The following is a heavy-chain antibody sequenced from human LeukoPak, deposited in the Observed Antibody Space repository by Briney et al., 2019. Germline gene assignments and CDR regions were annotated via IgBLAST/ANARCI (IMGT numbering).Heavy chain of an antibody. CDR2: TSGSGGSS. J-gene: IGHJ4*02. CDR3: ARGPRVPSPTYYFEF. Sequence: GGSLRLSCAASGFTFGNYAMTWVRQAPGKGVEYVTSTSGSGGSSYYAASVQGRFTISRDNSRNTLYLQMNNLRIDDTAVDYCARGPRVPSPTYYFEFWGQGVLVTVSS. V-gene: IGHV3-23*01. CDR1: GFTFGNYA. D-gene: IGHD2-2*01.